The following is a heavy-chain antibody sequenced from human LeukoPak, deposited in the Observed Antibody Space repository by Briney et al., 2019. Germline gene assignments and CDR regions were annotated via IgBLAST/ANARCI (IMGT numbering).Heavy chain of an antibody. D-gene: IGHD6-6*01. CDR1: GYSFTSYW. Sequence: GESLQISCKGSGYSFTSYWIGWVRQMPGKGLEWMGIIYPGDSDTRYSPSFQGQVTISADKSISTAYLQWSSLKASDTAMYYCASQYSSSSYYYGMDVWGQGTTVTVSS. V-gene: IGHV5-51*01. J-gene: IGHJ6*02. CDR2: IYPGDSDT. CDR3: ASQYSSSSYYYGMDV.